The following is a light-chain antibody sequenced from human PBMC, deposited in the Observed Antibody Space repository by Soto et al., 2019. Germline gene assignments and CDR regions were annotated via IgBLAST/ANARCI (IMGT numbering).Light chain of an antibody. CDR2: EAT. CDR1: SSDVGSNNL. V-gene: IGLV2-23*01. J-gene: IGLJ3*02. Sequence: QSVLSQPASVSGSPGQSITIPCTGSSSDVGSNNLVSWYQQHPGKAPKVMIYEATKRPSGVSNRFSGSKSGNTASLTISGLQAEDEADYYCCSYANIYIWVFGGGTKL. CDR3: CSYANIYIWV.